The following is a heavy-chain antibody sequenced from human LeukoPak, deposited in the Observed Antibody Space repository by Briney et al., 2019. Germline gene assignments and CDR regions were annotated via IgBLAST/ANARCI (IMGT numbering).Heavy chain of an antibody. CDR1: GGSISSSSYY. Sequence: SETLSLTCTVSGGSISSSSYYWGWIRQPPGKGLEWIGSIYYSGSTYYNPSLKSRVTISVDTSKNQFSLKLSSVTAADTAVYYCARQIPYYYDSSGRGAFDIWGQGTMVTVSS. J-gene: IGHJ3*02. CDR3: ARQIPYYYDSSGRGAFDI. CDR2: IYYSGST. D-gene: IGHD3-22*01. V-gene: IGHV4-39*01.